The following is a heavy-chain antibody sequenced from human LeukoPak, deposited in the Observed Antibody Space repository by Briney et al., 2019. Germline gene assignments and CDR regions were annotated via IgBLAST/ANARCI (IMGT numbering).Heavy chain of an antibody. CDR1: GGSFSGYY. D-gene: IGHD2-15*01. CDR2: INHSGST. V-gene: IGHV4-34*01. J-gene: IGHJ4*02. Sequence: SETLSLTCAVYGGSFSGYYWSWIRQPPGKGLEWIGEINHSGSTNYNPSLKSRVTISVDTSKNQFSLKLSSVTAADTAVYYCASRVLGYCSGGSCYHRNYWGQGTLVTVPS. CDR3: ASRVLGYCSGGSCYHRNY.